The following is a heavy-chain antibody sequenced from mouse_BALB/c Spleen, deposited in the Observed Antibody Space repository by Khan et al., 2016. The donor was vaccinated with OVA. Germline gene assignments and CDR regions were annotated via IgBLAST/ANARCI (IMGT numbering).Heavy chain of an antibody. V-gene: IGHV2-4-1*01. CDR3: ARSLLLAMDY. CDR2: MWSGGST. CDR1: GFSLTRYG. J-gene: IGHJ4*01. D-gene: IGHD1-2*01. Sequence: VQLKQSGPGLVEPSQSLSINCTVSGFSLTRYGVHWFRQSPGKGLEWLGMMWSGGSTDYNAAFISRLSIRKDNSKSQVFFKMNSLQADDTAIYYCARSLLLAMDYWGQGTSVTVSS.